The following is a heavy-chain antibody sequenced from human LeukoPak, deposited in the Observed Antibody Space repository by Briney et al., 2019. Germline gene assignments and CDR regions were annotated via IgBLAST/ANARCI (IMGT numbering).Heavy chain of an antibody. CDR2: ISGSSSST. J-gene: IGHJ6*02. V-gene: IGHV3-23*01. Sequence: PGGSLRLSCAASGFTFSTYAVSWVRQAPGKGLEWVSTISGSSSSTYYADSVKGRFAISRDNSKNTLYLQMNSLRGYDSAVYYCARPLSNGYFHDSGGYYPYAMDVWGQGTTVTVSS. CDR3: ARPLSNGYFHDSGGYYPYAMDV. CDR1: GFTFSTYA. D-gene: IGHD3-22*01.